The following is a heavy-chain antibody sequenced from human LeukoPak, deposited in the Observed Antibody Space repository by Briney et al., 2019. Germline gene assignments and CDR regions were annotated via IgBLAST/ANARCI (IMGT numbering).Heavy chain of an antibody. CDR3: ARGSVRTDAFDI. J-gene: IGHJ3*02. CDR2: ISGGGRT. Sequence: PGGSLRLSCAASGFTVRSNYMSWVRQAPGKGPQWVSVISGGGRTYYADSVKGRFNISRDNSKNTLYLQMNSLRAEDTAVYYCARGSVRTDAFDIWGQGTMVTVSS. V-gene: IGHV3-66*01. CDR1: GFTVRSNY.